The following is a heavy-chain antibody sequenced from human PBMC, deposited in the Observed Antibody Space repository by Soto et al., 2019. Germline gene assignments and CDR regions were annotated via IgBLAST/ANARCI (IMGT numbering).Heavy chain of an antibody. V-gene: IGHV3-48*04. Sequence: EVQLVESGGGLVQPGGSLRLSCAASGFTFSSYSMNWVRQAPGKGLEWVSYISSSGSTIYHADSVKGRFTISRDNAKNSLDLQMNSLRAEDTAVYYCAAGDYYYYGMDVWCQGTTVTVS. J-gene: IGHJ6*02. CDR3: AAGDYYYYGMDV. CDR1: GFTFSSYS. CDR2: ISSSGSTI.